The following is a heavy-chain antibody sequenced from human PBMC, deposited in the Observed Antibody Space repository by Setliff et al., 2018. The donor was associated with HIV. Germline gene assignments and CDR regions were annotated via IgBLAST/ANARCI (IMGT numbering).Heavy chain of an antibody. D-gene: IGHD2-15*01. V-gene: IGHV3-72*01. CDR3: VRGLGSEFDY. Sequence: PGGSLRLSCAASGFTFSDHYMDWVRQAPGKGLEWVGRTTNKAGSYNTNYAASVKGRFTIARDDSKKSLYLQMNSLKIEDTAVYYCVRGLGSEFDYWGQGTLVTVSS. J-gene: IGHJ4*02. CDR2: TTNKAGSYNT. CDR1: GFTFSDHY.